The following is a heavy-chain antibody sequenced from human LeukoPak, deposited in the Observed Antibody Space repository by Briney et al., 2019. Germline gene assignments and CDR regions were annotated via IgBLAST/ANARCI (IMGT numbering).Heavy chain of an antibody. Sequence: VSVKVSCKASGYTFTSYGISWVRQAPGQGLEWMGWISAYNGNTNYAQKLQGRVTMTTDTSTSTAYMELRSLRSDDTAVYYCARHANYDFWSGYWPQNWFDPWGQGTLVTVSS. CDR2: ISAYNGNT. V-gene: IGHV1-18*01. CDR3: ARHANYDFWSGYWPQNWFDP. D-gene: IGHD3-3*01. CDR1: GYTFTSYG. J-gene: IGHJ5*02.